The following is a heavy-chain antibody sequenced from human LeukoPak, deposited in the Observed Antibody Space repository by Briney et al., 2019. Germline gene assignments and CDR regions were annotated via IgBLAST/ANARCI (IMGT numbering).Heavy chain of an antibody. J-gene: IGHJ5*02. V-gene: IGHV3-7*05. CDR3: ARGHGWFDP. CDR1: GFTFSDSW. CDR2: IEQDGSEK. Sequence: GGSLRLSCAAAGFTFSDSWMTWVRQAPGKGLEWVANIEQDGSEKNYVDSVKGRFTISRDNAKNSLYLQMNSLRAEDTAVYYCARGHGWFDPWGQGTLVTVSS.